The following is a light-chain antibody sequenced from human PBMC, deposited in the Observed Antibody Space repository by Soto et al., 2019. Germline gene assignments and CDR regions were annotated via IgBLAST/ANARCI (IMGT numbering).Light chain of an antibody. J-gene: IGLJ1*01. V-gene: IGLV2-8*01. Sequence: QSVLTQPPPASGSLGQSGTISCTGTSSDVGGYNYVSWYQQNTGKAPKLMIYELSKRPSGVPDRFSGSKSGNTASLTVSGLQAEDEADYYCSSYAGSKDVFGTGTKVTV. CDR1: SSDVGGYNY. CDR2: ELS. CDR3: SSYAGSKDV.